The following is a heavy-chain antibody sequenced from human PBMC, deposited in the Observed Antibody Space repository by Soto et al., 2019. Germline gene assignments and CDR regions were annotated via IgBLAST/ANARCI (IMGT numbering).Heavy chain of an antibody. D-gene: IGHD6-13*01. V-gene: IGHV4-59*08. CDR2: LYYSESA. CDR3: ARLLGAAAGYAFDI. J-gene: IGHJ3*02. Sequence: ASETLSLTCTVSGGSIRSYYWSWIRQPPGKGLEWIGHLYYSESANYNPSLKSRVTISVDTSKNQFSLRLRSVTAADTAVYYCARLLGAAAGYAFDIWGQGTMVTVSS. CDR1: GGSIRSYY.